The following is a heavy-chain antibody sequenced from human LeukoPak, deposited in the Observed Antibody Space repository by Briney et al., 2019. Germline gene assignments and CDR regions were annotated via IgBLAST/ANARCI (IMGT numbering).Heavy chain of an antibody. J-gene: IGHJ6*02. CDR3: ASFPGDHGMDV. CDR1: GGSISSSSYY. V-gene: IGHV4-39*01. D-gene: IGHD4-17*01. Sequence: SETLSLTCIVSGGSISSSSYYWGWIRQPPGKGLEWIGCIYYSGSTFYNPSLKSRVTVSVDTSKNQFYLKLSSVTAADTAVYYCASFPGDHGMDVWGQGTTVTVSS. CDR2: IYYSGST.